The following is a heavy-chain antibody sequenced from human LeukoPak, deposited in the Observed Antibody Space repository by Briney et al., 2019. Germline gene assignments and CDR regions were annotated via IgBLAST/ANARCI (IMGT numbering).Heavy chain of an antibody. CDR3: VRDPREPANDLDY. Sequence: ASVKVSCKASGYTFTGYYMHWVRQAPGQGLEWMGWINPNSGGTNYAQPFQGRVTVTRDKSINTAYLELSSLTFDDTAMYYCVRDPREPANDLDYWGRGTLVTVSS. J-gene: IGHJ4*01. D-gene: IGHD1-1*01. CDR2: INPNSGGT. V-gene: IGHV1-2*02. CDR1: GYTFTGYY.